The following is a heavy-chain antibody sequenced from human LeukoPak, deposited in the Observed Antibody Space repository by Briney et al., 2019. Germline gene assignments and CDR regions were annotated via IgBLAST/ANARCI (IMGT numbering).Heavy chain of an antibody. D-gene: IGHD2-15*01. CDR2: ISYDGSNK. Sequence: PGGSLRLSCAASGFTFSSYAMHWVRQAPGKGLEWVAVISYDGSNKYYADSAKGRFTISRDNSKNTLYLQMNSLRAEDTAVYYCARGLVAADEYFDYWGQGTLVTVSS. CDR3: ARGLVAADEYFDY. J-gene: IGHJ4*02. CDR1: GFTFSSYA. V-gene: IGHV3-30*04.